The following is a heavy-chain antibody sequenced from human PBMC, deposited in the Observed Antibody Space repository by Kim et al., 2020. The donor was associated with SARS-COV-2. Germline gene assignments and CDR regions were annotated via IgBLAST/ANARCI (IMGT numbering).Heavy chain of an antibody. J-gene: IGHJ3*02. CDR3: AKDSVVAATRGAFDI. V-gene: IGHV3-9*01. Sequence: DSVKGRFTNSRDNAKNSLYLQMNSLRAEDTALYYCAKDSVVAATRGAFDIWGQGTMVTVSS. D-gene: IGHD2-15*01.